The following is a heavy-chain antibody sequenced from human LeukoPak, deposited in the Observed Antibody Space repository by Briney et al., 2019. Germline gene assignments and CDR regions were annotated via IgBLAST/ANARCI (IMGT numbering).Heavy chain of an antibody. J-gene: IGHJ4*02. CDR2: ISSSSSYI. Sequence: GGSLRLSCAASGFTFSSYSMNWVRQAPGKGLEWVSSISSSSSYIYYADSVKGRLTISRDNAKNSLYLQMNSLRAEDTAVYYCARVARGYCSSTSCYQDFDYWGQGTLVTVSS. V-gene: IGHV3-21*01. CDR3: ARVARGYCSSTSCYQDFDY. CDR1: GFTFSSYS. D-gene: IGHD2-2*01.